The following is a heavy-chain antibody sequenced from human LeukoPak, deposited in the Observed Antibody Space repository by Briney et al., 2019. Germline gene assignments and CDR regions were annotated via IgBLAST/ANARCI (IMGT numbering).Heavy chain of an antibody. J-gene: IGHJ4*02. CDR1: GGSFSDYY. D-gene: IGHD6-19*01. CDR3: ARASSGGSPGY. CDR2: INHSGST. Sequence: SETLSLTCAVYGGSFSDYYWNWIRQPPGKGLEWIGEINHSGSTNYNPSLKSRVTISVDTSKNQFSLKLNSVTAADTAVYYCARASSGGSPGYWGQGTLVTVSS. V-gene: IGHV4-34*01.